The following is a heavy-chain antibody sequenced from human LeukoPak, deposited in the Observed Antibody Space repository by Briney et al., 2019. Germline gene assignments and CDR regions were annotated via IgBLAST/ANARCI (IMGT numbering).Heavy chain of an antibody. J-gene: IGHJ4*02. CDR2: ISAYNGNT. V-gene: IGHV1-18*01. CDR3: ATEDSGGLFDY. CDR1: GYTFTSYG. Sequence: ASVKVSCKASGYTFTSYGISWVRQAPGQGLEWMGWISAYNGNTNYAQKFQGRVTMTEDTSTDTAYMELSSLRSEDTAVYYCATEDSGGLFDYWGQGTLVTVSS. D-gene: IGHD1-26*01.